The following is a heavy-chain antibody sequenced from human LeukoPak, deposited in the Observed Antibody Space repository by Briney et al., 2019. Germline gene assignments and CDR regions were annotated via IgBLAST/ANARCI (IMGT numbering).Heavy chain of an antibody. CDR3: VRQFGSGSFPTY. CDR1: GVSISNYY. V-gene: IGHV4-59*08. Sequence: SETLSLTCTVSGVSISNYYWSWIRQPPGKGLEWIGYVYYSGSSNYSPSLKSRVTMSVDTSKNLFSLKLSSVTAADTAVSYCVRQFGSGSFPTYWGLGTLVTVSS. J-gene: IGHJ4*02. D-gene: IGHD3-10*01. CDR2: VYYSGSS.